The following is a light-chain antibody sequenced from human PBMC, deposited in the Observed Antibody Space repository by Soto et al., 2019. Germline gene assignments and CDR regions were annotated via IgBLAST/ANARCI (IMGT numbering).Light chain of an antibody. CDR1: QGISSY. CDR3: QQRHSYPIT. CDR2: TAS. V-gene: IGKV1-9*01. Sequence: DIQLTQSPSFLSASVGDGITISCRASQGISSYLAWYQQKPGKAPKLLIHTASTLQSGVPSRFSGSGAGAEFTLTFSSLQPEDFATYYCQQRHSYPITFGQGTRLEIK. J-gene: IGKJ5*01.